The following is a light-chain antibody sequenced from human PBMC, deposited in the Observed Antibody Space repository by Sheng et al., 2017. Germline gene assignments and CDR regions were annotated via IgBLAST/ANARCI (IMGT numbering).Light chain of an antibody. V-gene: IGKV1D-12*01. Sequence: DIQMTQSPSSVSASVGDRVTITCRASQDVDTFLAWYQQKPGKAPKLLIYAASSLPSGVPSRFSGSGSGTDFTLTINGLLPEDFGTYFCQQAYNDPLTFGGGTKVEV. J-gene: IGKJ4*01. CDR1: QDVDTF. CDR3: QQAYNDPLT. CDR2: AAS.